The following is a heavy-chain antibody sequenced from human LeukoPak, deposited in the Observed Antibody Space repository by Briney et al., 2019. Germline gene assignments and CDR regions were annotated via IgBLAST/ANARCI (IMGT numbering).Heavy chain of an antibody. D-gene: IGHD1-14*01. CDR2: INHSGST. CDR3: ARARRGYGMDV. CDR1: GGSFSGYY. J-gene: IGHJ6*04. Sequence: SETLSLTCAVYGGSFSGYYWSWIRQPPGKGLEWIREINHSGSTNYNPSLKSRVTISVDTSKNQFSLKLSSVTAADTAVYYCARARRGYGMDVWGKGTTVTVSS. V-gene: IGHV4-34*01.